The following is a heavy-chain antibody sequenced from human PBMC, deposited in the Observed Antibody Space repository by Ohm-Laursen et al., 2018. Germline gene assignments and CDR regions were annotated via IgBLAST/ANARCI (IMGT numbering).Heavy chain of an antibody. CDR1: GFSLSTSATC. Sequence: TQTLTLTCTFSGFSLSTSATCVSWIRQPPGKALEWLARIDWDDDKYYSTSLETRLTISKDPSKNQVVLTMTNMDPVDTATYYCAHKPVTMVRGIITKRAFYFDYWGQGTLVTVSS. J-gene: IGHJ4*02. V-gene: IGHV2-70*12. CDR2: IDWDDDK. D-gene: IGHD3-10*01. CDR3: AHKPVTMVRGIITKRAFYFDY.